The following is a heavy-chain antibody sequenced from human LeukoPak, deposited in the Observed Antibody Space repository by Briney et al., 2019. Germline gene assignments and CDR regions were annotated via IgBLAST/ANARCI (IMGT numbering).Heavy chain of an antibody. V-gene: IGHV4-59*08. Sequence: SETLSLTCSVSGGSVSSYYWSWIRQSPGKGLEWIGYIHNSGRTNYNPSLKSRVTGFVDTSKNQVSLRLSSVTAADTAVYYCARHGTTSSKSYFDYWGQGALVTVSS. CDR2: IHNSGRT. J-gene: IGHJ4*02. D-gene: IGHD1-14*01. CDR1: GGSVSSYY. CDR3: ARHGTTSSKSYFDY.